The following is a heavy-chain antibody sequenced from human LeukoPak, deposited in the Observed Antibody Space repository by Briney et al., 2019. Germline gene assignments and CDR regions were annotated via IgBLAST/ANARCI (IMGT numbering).Heavy chain of an antibody. Sequence: SVKVSCKASGYTFTGYYMHWVRQAPGQGLEWMGGIIPIFGTANYAQKFQGRVTITADESTSTAYMELSSLRSEDAAVYYCARISPIVVVPAARPRGAFDIWGQGTMVTVSS. CDR3: ARISPIVVVPAARPRGAFDI. J-gene: IGHJ3*02. CDR1: GYTFTGYY. V-gene: IGHV1-69*13. CDR2: IIPIFGTA. D-gene: IGHD2-2*02.